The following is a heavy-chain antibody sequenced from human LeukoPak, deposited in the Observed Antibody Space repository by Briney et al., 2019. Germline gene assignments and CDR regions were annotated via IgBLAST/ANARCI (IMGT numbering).Heavy chain of an antibody. V-gene: IGHV3-30*18. D-gene: IGHD3-10*02. J-gene: IGHJ6*04. CDR1: GGSISSCN. CDR3: AELGITMIGGV. CDR2: ISYDGSNK. Sequence: TLSLTCAVSGGSISSCNWWSWVRQPPGKWLEWVAVISYDGSNKYYADSVKGRFTISRDNSKNTLYLQMNSLRAEDTAVYYCAELGITMIGGVWGKGTTVTISS.